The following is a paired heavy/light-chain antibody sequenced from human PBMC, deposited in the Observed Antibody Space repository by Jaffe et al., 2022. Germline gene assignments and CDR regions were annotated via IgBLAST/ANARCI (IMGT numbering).Light chain of an antibody. CDR1: QSLLHSNGYNY. CDR2: LGS. V-gene: IGKV2-28*01. J-gene: IGKJ1*01. Sequence: DIVMTQSPLSLPVTPGEPASISCRSSQSLLHSNGYNYLDWYLQKPGQSPQLLIYLGSNRASGVPDRFSGSGSGTDFTLKISRVEAEDVGVYYCMQALQTSRTFGQGTKVEIK. CDR3: MQALQTSRT.
Heavy chain of an antibody. D-gene: IGHD3-10*01. V-gene: IGHV1-69*05. Sequence: QVQLVQSGAEVKKPGSSVKVSCKASGGTFSSYAISWVRQAPGQGLEWMGGIIPIFGTANYAQKFQGRVTITTDESTSTAYMELSSLRSEDTAVYYCASGPYGSGSYYNGNYYYYYMDVWGKGTTVTVSS. J-gene: IGHJ6*03. CDR3: ASGPYGSGSYYNGNYYYYYMDV. CDR1: GGTFSSYA. CDR2: IIPIFGTA.